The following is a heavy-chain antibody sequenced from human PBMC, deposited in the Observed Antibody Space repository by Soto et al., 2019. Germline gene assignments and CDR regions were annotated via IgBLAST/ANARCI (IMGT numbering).Heavy chain of an antibody. CDR1: GYTFTSYG. D-gene: IGHD3-10*01. CDR2: INAYNGNT. J-gene: IGHJ5*02. V-gene: IGHV1-18*01. CDR3: AGRGDGGWSYWFEP. Sequence: QVQLVQSGAEVKKPGASVKVSCKASGYTFTSYGISWVRQAPGQGLEWMGWINAYNGNTNHAQKLQGRVTMTTDTSTSTAYMELRSLSSDDTAVYYCAGRGDGGWSYWFEPWGQGTLVTVSS.